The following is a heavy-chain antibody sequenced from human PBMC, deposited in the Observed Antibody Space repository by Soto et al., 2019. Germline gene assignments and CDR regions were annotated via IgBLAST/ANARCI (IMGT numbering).Heavy chain of an antibody. CDR1: GDXVSSNSDA. J-gene: IGHJ3*02. Sequence: QXLSLTRAISGDXVSSNSDAWNWIRRSPSRGLEWLGRTYYRSKWYNDYEVPVKSRITINPDTSKNKFSLHLNSVTPEDTAVYYCASGSTPAKKGHAFDIWGQGTMVTV. CDR3: ASGSTPAKKGHAFDI. D-gene: IGHD2-2*01. CDR2: TYYRSKWYN. V-gene: IGHV6-1*01.